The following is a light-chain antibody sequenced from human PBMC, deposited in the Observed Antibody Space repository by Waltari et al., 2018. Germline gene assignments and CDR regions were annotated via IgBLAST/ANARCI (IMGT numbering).Light chain of an antibody. Sequence: QSVLTQPPSVSAAPGQKVTISCSGSSSNIGNKYVSWYQQLPGTAPKLLIYEKNTLPARIPDRCAGSESDTAANLCITGLQTGDEADYYCGAWDSSLNAWVFGGGTKVTVL. CDR3: GAWDSSLNAWV. V-gene: IGLV1-51*02. J-gene: IGLJ3*02. CDR2: EKN. CDR1: SSNIGNKY.